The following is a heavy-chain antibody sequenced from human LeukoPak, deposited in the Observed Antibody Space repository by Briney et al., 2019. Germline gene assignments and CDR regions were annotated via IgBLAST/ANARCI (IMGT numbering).Heavy chain of an antibody. Sequence: GESLKISCKGSGYSFTTYWIGWVRQMPGKSLEWMGIIYPGDSRTAYSPSFQGQVTISVDKSSSTAYLQWNTLKASDTAIYYCAIASQDSSSWYDYWGQGTLVTVSS. V-gene: IGHV5-51*01. CDR1: GYSFTTYW. D-gene: IGHD6-13*01. CDR3: AIASQDSSSWYDY. CDR2: IYPGDSRT. J-gene: IGHJ4*02.